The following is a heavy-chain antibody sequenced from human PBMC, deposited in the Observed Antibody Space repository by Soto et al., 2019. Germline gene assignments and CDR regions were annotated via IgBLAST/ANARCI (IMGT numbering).Heavy chain of an antibody. CDR3: AIDVPSNTEMASDS. CDR1: GGTFSSYA. V-gene: IGHV1-69*12. D-gene: IGHD5-12*01. Sequence: QVQLVQSGAEVKKPGSSVKVSCKASGGTFSSYAITWVRQAPGQGLEWMGGIIPIFGTTNYAQKFQGRVRITADESTSTAYMELSSLGSEGGGVYWCAIDVPSNTEMASDSWGQGTLVIVSS. CDR2: IIPIFGTT. J-gene: IGHJ4*02.